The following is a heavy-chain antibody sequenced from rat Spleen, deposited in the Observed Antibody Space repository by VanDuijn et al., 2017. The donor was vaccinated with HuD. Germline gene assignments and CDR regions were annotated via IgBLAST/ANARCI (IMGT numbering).Heavy chain of an antibody. CDR3: GKDMNYFSTYPFYLMGA. CDR2: INTDGGST. CDR1: GFTFSNYG. V-gene: IGHV5-58*01. D-gene: IGHD1-2*01. Sequence: EVQLVESGGGLVQPGRSLKLSCAASGFTFSNYGMAWVRQTPTKGLEWVSSINTDGGSTYYPDSVKGRFTISRDNAENTVYLQMNSLRSEDTATYFCGKDMNYFSTYPFYLMGAWGQGTSVTVSS. J-gene: IGHJ4*01.